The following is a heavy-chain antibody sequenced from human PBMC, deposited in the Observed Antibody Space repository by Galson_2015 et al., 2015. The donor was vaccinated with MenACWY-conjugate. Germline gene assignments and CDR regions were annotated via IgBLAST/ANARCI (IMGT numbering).Heavy chain of an antibody. CDR2: LSGSGDDT. V-gene: IGHV3-23*01. CDR3: AKGMASSWYRTGLDY. Sequence: SLRLSCAASGFTFSSHAMSWVRRAPGKGLEWVSGLSGSGDDTYYPGSVKGRFTISRDNFKNTLYLQMKSLRVEDTAVYFCAKGMASSWYRTGLDYRGQGTLVTVSS. CDR1: GFTFSSHA. J-gene: IGHJ4*02. D-gene: IGHD6-13*01.